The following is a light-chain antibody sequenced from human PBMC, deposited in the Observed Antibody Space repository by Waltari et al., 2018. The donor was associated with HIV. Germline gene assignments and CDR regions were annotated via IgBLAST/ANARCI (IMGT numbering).Light chain of an antibody. J-gene: IGLJ3*02. Sequence: GSPGQSVTISCTGTSSDVGGYNYVSWYQQHPGKAPKLMIYDVSKRPSGVPDRFSGSKSGNTASLTISGLQAEDEADYYCCSYAGSYSWVFGGGTKLTVL. CDR1: SSDVGGYNY. CDR2: DVS. V-gene: IGLV2-11*01. CDR3: CSYAGSYSWV.